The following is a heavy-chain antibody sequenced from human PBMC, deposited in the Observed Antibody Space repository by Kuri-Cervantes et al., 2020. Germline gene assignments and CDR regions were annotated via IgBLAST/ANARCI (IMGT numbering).Heavy chain of an antibody. D-gene: IGHD1-26*01. CDR3: ALGSYLRIDY. J-gene: IGHJ4*02. CDR2: IRSDGSDI. V-gene: IGHV3-30*02. Sequence: GESLKISCAVSGFNLSTYGMHWVRQAPGKGLEWVAFIRSDGSDILYRDSVKGRFAISRDNSKNTLYLQMDSLRTEDTAVYYCALGSYLRIDYWGQGTLVTVSS. CDR1: GFNLSTYG.